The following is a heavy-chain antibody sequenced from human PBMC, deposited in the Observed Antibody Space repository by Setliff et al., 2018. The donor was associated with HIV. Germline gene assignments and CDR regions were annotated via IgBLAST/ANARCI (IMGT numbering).Heavy chain of an antibody. J-gene: IGHJ4*02. CDR3: ARAGSGSYYNAPHY. CDR2: INLDGSTT. Sequence: TGGSLRLSCAASGFTFSTYWMHWVRQAPGKGLVWVSHINLDGSTTVYADSVKGRFTISRDNAENTLYLQMSSLKASDTAMYYCARAGSGSYYNAPHYWGQGTLVTVSS. D-gene: IGHD3-10*01. V-gene: IGHV3-74*01. CDR1: GFTFSTYW.